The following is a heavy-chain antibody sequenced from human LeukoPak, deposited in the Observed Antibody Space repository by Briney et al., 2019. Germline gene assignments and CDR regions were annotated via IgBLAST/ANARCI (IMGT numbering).Heavy chain of an antibody. V-gene: IGHV1-69*01. D-gene: IGHD6-19*01. CDR3: AKAGPDTAVAGHKPFDY. CDR2: IIPIFGTA. CDR1: GGTFSSYA. Sequence: SVKVSCKASGGTFSSYAISWVRQAPGQGLEWMGGIIPIFGTANYAQKSQGRVTITADESTSTAYMELSSLRAEDTAVYYCAKAGPDTAVAGHKPFDYWGQGTLVTVSS. J-gene: IGHJ4*02.